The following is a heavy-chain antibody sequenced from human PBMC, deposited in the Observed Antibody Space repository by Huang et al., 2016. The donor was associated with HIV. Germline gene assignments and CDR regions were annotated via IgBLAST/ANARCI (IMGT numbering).Heavy chain of an antibody. CDR2: ISGDNGST. CDR1: GYKFHIYE. Sequence: QIHLVQSGPEVKQPGASVKVSCKASGYKFHIYEITLVRQTPGQGLEWMGWISGDNGSTRFAQKFQDRLTRTTDVSTSTAYLELRSLRLDDTAVYYCARTKGEFDFWGQGALVTVSS. CDR3: ARTKGEFDF. V-gene: IGHV1-18*04. D-gene: IGHD3-16*01. J-gene: IGHJ4*02.